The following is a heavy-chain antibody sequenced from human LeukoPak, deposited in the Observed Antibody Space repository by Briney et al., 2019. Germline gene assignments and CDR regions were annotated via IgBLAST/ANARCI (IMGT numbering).Heavy chain of an antibody. CDR2: ISGSGGST. J-gene: IGHJ4*02. Sequence: GGSLRLSCAASGFTFSSYAMSWVRQAPGKGLEWVSAISGSGGSTYYADSVKGRFTISRDNAKNSLYLQMNSLRAEDTAVYYCARAYDDYGDYPCDYWGQGTLVTVSS. D-gene: IGHD4-17*01. CDR1: GFTFSSYA. CDR3: ARAYDDYGDYPCDY. V-gene: IGHV3-23*01.